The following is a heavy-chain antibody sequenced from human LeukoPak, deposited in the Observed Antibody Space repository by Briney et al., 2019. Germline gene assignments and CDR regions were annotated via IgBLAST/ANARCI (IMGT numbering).Heavy chain of an antibody. D-gene: IGHD3-3*01. Sequence: ASVKVSCTASGYTFTIYGISWVRQAPGQGLAWMGWISAYNGNTNYAQKLQGRVTMTTDTSTSTAYMELRSLRSDDTAVYYCARGHYDFWSGYFETLNYWGQGTLVTVSS. J-gene: IGHJ4*02. CDR3: ARGHYDFWSGYFETLNY. V-gene: IGHV1-18*01. CDR1: GYTFTIYG. CDR2: ISAYNGNT.